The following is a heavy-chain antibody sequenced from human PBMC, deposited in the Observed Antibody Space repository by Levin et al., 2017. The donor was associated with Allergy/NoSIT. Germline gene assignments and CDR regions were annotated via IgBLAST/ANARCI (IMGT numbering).Heavy chain of an antibody. CDR3: ARSPARWGPDY. CDR2: ISYDGSNK. V-gene: IGHV3-30-3*01. J-gene: IGHJ4*02. Sequence: GGSLRLSCAASGFTFSSYAMHWVRQAPGKGLEWVAVISYDGSNKYYADSVKGRFTISRDNSKNTLYLQMNSLRAEDTAVYYCARSPARWGPDYWGQGTLVTVSS. CDR1: GFTFSSYA. D-gene: IGHD5-24*01.